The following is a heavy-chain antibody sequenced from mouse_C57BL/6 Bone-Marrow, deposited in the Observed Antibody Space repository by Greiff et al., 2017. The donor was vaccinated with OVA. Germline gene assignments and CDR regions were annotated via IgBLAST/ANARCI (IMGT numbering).Heavy chain of an antibody. Sequence: EVKLQQSGPELVKPGASVKISCKASGYTFTDYYMNWVKQSHGKSLEWIGDINPNNGGTSYNQKFKGKATLTVDKSSSTAYMELRSLTSEDSAVYYCAIPIYYGNYDYAMDYWGQGTSVTVSS. CDR1: GYTFTDYY. J-gene: IGHJ4*01. D-gene: IGHD2-1*01. CDR3: AIPIYYGNYDYAMDY. CDR2: INPNNGGT. V-gene: IGHV1-26*01.